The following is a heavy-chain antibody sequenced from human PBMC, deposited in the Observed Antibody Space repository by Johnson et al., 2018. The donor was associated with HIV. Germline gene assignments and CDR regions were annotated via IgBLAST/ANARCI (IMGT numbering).Heavy chain of an antibody. CDR1: GFTFNTYG. Sequence: QMQLVESGGGVVQTGTSLRLSCAASGFTFNTYGMHWVRQAPGKGLEWVALMSHDGSNKYYADSVKGRFTISRDNSKNTLYLQMNSLRAEDTALYYCAKDIEWELQNDAFDIWGQGTMVTVSS. CDR3: AKDIEWELQNDAFDI. CDR2: MSHDGSNK. D-gene: IGHD1-26*01. J-gene: IGHJ3*02. V-gene: IGHV3-30*18.